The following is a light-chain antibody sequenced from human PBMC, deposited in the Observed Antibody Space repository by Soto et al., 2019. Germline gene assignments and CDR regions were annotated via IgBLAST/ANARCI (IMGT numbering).Light chain of an antibody. CDR1: SSNIGGNY. J-gene: IGLJ3*02. CDR2: KDN. V-gene: IGLV1-47*01. Sequence: QSVLTQPPSASGTPGQRVTISCSGSSSNIGGNYVYWYQQLPGTAPKLLIYKDNQRLSGVPDRFSGSKSGTSASLAISGLRSEDEADYYCVAWDASLSDRVFGGGTKLTVL. CDR3: VAWDASLSDRV.